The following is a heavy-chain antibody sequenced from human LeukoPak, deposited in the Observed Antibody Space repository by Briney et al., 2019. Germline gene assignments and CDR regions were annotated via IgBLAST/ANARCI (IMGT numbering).Heavy chain of an antibody. V-gene: IGHV1-69*13. J-gene: IGHJ6*02. CDR2: IIPIFGTA. CDR3: TTRACHAGGCSSSFYYYYGLHF. Sequence: SVKVSCMASGNSISNYAVSWVRQAPGQGFEWMGGIIPIFGTADYAQKFQGRVTITADQSTSTTYMAMSSLKSEDTATYYCTTRACHAGGCSSSFYYYYGLHFWGQGTTVSVSS. D-gene: IGHD3-16*01. CDR1: GNSISNYA.